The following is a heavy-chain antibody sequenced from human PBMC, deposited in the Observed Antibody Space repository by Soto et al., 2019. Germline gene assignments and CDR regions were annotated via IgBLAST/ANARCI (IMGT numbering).Heavy chain of an antibody. D-gene: IGHD1-20*01. CDR2: INPSGGST. CDR1: VETFTSYY. CDR3: ARVGGRNWKDVWFDP. J-gene: IGHJ5*02. Sequence: ASVKAPCKSSVETFTSYYMRWVRQAPGQGLEWMGIINPSGGSTSYAQTFQGRVTMTRDTSTSTVYMELRSLRSDDTDVYYCARVGGRNWKDVWFDPWGQGTLVTVS. V-gene: IGHV1-46*03.